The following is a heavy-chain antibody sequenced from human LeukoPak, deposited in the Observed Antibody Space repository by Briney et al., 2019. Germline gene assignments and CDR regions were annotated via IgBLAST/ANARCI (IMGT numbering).Heavy chain of an antibody. CDR1: GGSFSGYY. V-gene: IGHV4-34*01. CDR2: INHSGST. D-gene: IGHD3-3*01. CDR3: ARGRVRSFGVVIPFFDY. Sequence: SETLSLTCAVYGGSFSGYYWSWIRQPSGKGLEWIGEINHSGSTNYNPSLKSRVTISVDTSKNQFSLKLSSVTAADTAVYYCARGRVRSFGVVIPFFDYWGQGTLVTVSS. J-gene: IGHJ4*02.